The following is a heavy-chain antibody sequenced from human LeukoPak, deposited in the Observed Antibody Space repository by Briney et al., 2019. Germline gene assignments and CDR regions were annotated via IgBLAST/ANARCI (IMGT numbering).Heavy chain of an antibody. CDR2: IWHDGSHK. CDR3: AGEIFGSGSYPDF. Sequence: GSLRLSCAASGFAFNTYAMHWVRQAPGQGLEWVALIWHDGSHKFYSNSVRGQFTISRDNSKNTLSLQMNNLRPEHTAVYYCAGEIFGSGSYPDFWGQGTLVTVSS. CDR1: GFAFNTYA. J-gene: IGHJ4*02. D-gene: IGHD3-10*01. V-gene: IGHV3-33*01.